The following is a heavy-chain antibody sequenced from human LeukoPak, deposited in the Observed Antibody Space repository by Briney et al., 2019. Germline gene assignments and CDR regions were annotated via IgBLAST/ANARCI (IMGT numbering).Heavy chain of an antibody. CDR1: GFTFSNAW. D-gene: IGHD3-3*01. CDR2: IKSKTDGGTT. V-gene: IGHV3-15*07. CDR3: TTFEWYYDFWSGYPYFDY. Sequence: GGSLRLSCAAPGFTFSNAWMNWVRQAPGKGLEWVGRIKSKTDGGTTDYAAPVKGRFTISRDDSKNTLYLQMNSLKTEDTAVYYCTTFEWYYDFWSGYPYFDYWGQGALVTVSS. J-gene: IGHJ4*02.